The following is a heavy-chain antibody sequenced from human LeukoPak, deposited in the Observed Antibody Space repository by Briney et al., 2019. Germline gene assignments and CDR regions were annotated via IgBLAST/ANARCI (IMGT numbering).Heavy chain of an antibody. CDR2: IGGSGSGYST. CDR1: GFTFSIYA. CDR3: AKEQWLGKMNYFDY. Sequence: PGGSLRLSCAASGFTFSIYAMSWVRQAPGKGLEWVSSIGGSGSGYSTCYADSVKGRFTISRDTSKNTLYLQMNSLRAEDTAVYYCAKEQWLGKMNYFDYWGQGTLVTVSS. D-gene: IGHD6-19*01. J-gene: IGHJ4*02. V-gene: IGHV3-23*01.